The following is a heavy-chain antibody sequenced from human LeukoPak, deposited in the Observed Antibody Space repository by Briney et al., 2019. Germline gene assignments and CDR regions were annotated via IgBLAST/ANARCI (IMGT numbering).Heavy chain of an antibody. CDR1: GFTFSSYA. V-gene: IGHV3-23*01. D-gene: IGHD3-10*01. Sequence: GFLRLSCAASGFTFSSYAMSWVRQAPGKGLEWVSAISGSGGSTYYADSVKGRFTISRDNPKNTLYLQMNSLRAEDTAVYYCAKDGYGSGRSYYFDYWGQGTLVTVSS. J-gene: IGHJ4*02. CDR2: ISGSGGST. CDR3: AKDGYGSGRSYYFDY.